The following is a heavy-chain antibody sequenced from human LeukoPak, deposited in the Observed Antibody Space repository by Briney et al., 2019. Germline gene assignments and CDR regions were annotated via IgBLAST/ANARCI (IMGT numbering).Heavy chain of an antibody. D-gene: IGHD3-10*01. CDR3: AKDLLEGSGTYYFDY. V-gene: IGHV3-23*01. CDR2: ISGSGGST. CDR1: GFTFSSYA. Sequence: GGSLRLSCAASGFTFSSYAMSWVRRAPGKGLEWVSAISGSGGSTYYADSVKGRFTISRDNSKNTLYLQMNSLRAEDTAVYYCAKDLLEGSGTYYFDYWGQGTLVTVSS. J-gene: IGHJ4*02.